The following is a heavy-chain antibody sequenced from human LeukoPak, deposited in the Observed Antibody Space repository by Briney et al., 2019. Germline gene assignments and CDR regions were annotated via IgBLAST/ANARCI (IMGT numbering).Heavy chain of an antibody. Sequence: GASVKVSCKASGGTFISYAISWVRQAPGQGLEWMGGIIPIFGTANYAQKFQGRVTITADESTSTAYMELSSLRSEDTAVYYCARDLGYYDSSGYYYSPTFDPWGQGTLVTVSS. CDR2: IIPIFGTA. CDR3: ARDLGYYDSSGYYYSPTFDP. D-gene: IGHD3-22*01. CDR1: GGTFISYA. V-gene: IGHV1-69*13. J-gene: IGHJ5*02.